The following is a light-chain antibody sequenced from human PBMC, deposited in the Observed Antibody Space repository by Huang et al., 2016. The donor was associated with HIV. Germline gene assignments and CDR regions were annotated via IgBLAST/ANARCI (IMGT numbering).Light chain of an antibody. CDR1: QSVLYRSNNKNY. J-gene: IGKJ1*01. CDR2: WAS. V-gene: IGKV4-1*01. Sequence: DIVMTQSPDSLAVSLGERATINCKSRQSVLYRSNNKNYLAWYQQKPGQPPKLLIYWASTREAGVPDRFTGSGSGTDFSLTSSSLQAEDVAVYYCQQYDTSPWTFGQGTKVEIK. CDR3: QQYDTSPWT.